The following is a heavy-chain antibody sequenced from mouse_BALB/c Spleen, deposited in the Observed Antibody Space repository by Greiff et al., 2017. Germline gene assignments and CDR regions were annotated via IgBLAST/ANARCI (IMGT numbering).Heavy chain of an antibody. Sequence: EVKVVESGGGLVQPGGSRKLSCAASGFTFSSFGMHWVRQAPEKGLEWVAYISSGSSTIYYADTVKGRFTISRDNPKNTLFLQMTSLRSEDTAMYYCARTDYGNYAAWFAYWGQGTLVTVSA. CDR2: ISSGSSTI. D-gene: IGHD2-1*01. CDR1: GFTFSSFG. CDR3: ARTDYGNYAAWFAY. V-gene: IGHV5-17*02. J-gene: IGHJ3*01.